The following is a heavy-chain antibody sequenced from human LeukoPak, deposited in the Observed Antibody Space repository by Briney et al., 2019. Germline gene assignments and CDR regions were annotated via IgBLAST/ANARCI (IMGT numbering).Heavy chain of an antibody. CDR3: AQGVGYSGWFPLNY. CDR2: IYYSGST. Sequence: SETLSLTCTVSGGSISGTSNHWGWIRQPPGKGLEWIGSIYYSGSTYYNPSLRSRVTISVDTSKNQFSLKLTSVTAADTAVYYCAQGVGYSGWFPLNYWGQGTLVTVSS. CDR1: GGSISGTSNH. D-gene: IGHD6-19*01. V-gene: IGHV4-39*01. J-gene: IGHJ4*02.